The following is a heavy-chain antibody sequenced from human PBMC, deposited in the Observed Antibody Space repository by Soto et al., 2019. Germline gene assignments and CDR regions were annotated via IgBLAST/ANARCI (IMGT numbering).Heavy chain of an antibody. V-gene: IGHV3-64*01. CDR2: ISSNGGST. J-gene: IGHJ3*02. D-gene: IGHD2-15*01. CDR1: GFTFSSYA. CDR3: AREGGRAGRYCSGGSCSDDAFDI. Sequence: GGSLRLSCAASGFTFSSYAMHWVRQAPGKGLEYVSAISSNGGSTYYANSVKDRFTISRDNSKNTLYLQMGSLRAEDMAVYYCAREGGRAGRYCSGGSCSDDAFDIWGQGTMVTVSS.